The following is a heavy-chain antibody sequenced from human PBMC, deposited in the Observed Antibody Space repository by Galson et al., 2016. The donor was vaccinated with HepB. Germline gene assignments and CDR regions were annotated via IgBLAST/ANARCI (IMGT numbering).Heavy chain of an antibody. Sequence: SLRLSCAASGFTFSNYAMSWVRQAPGKGLAWVTGISGRGDFTYYADSVKGRFTISRDNSKDTVYLQLNSLRDEDTALYYCATVDIFRIGNYQYQGKDVWGQVTTVTVSS. D-gene: IGHD1-7*01. CDR3: ATVDIFRIGNYQYQGKDV. V-gene: IGHV3-23*01. CDR1: GFTFSNYA. J-gene: IGHJ6*02. CDR2: ISGRGDFT.